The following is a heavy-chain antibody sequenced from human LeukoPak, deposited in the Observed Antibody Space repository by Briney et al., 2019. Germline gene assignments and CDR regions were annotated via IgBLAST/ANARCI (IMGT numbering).Heavy chain of an antibody. CDR3: ARLILPTVTTWDNLDY. Sequence: GGSLRLSCAASGLTFSSYGMHWVRQAPGKGLEWVAFIRYDGSNKYYADSVKGRFTISRDNSKNTLYLQMNSLRAEDTAVYYCARLILPTVTTWDNLDYWGQGTLVTVSS. J-gene: IGHJ4*02. CDR2: IRYDGSNK. CDR1: GLTFSSYG. V-gene: IGHV3-30*02. D-gene: IGHD4-17*01.